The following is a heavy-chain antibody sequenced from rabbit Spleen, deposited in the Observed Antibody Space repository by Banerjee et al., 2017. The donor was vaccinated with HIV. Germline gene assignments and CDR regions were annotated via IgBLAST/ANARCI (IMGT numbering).Heavy chain of an antibody. D-gene: IGHD2-1*01. CDR1: GVSFSGDSY. V-gene: IGHV1S45*01. J-gene: IGHJ4*01. CDR2: IYAGSRGNT. CDR3: VREAGYGGYGDTNL. Sequence: QEQLVESGGGLVQPTGSLTLTCIASGVSFSGDSYMCWVRQAPGKGLEWIGCIYAGSRGNTYYASGAKGRFTISSHNAQNTLYLQLNSLTAADTATYFCVREAGYGGYGDTNLWGPGTLVTVS.